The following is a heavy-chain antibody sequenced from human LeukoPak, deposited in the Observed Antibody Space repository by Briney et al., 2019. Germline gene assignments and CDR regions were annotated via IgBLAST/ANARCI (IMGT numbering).Heavy chain of an antibody. J-gene: IGHJ4*02. V-gene: IGHV3-7*01. CDR3: ARSAYSSGAAK. D-gene: IGHD6-25*01. Sequence: PGGSLRLSCVASGFTFSSYWMSWVRQAPGKGLEWVASIKQDGSGTYYVDSLKGRFTISRDNAKNSLYLQMNSLRAEDTAVYFCARSAYSSGAAKWGQGTLVTVSS. CDR2: IKQDGSGT. CDR1: GFTFSSYW.